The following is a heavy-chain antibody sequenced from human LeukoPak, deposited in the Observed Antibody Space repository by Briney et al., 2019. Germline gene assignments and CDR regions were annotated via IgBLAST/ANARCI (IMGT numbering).Heavy chain of an antibody. D-gene: IGHD3-9*01. CDR1: VGSINSGGYY. V-gene: IGHV4-31*03. J-gene: IGHJ4*02. CDR2: IYYSCSA. Sequence: SETLSLTCTVSVGSINSGGYYWNWIRQHPGKGLEWIGYIYYSCSAYYNPSLKSRLTLSIDAVKNQSSLKLSSVTAADTAIYYCASWGGGTILWGQGTLVTVSS. CDR3: ASWGGGTIL.